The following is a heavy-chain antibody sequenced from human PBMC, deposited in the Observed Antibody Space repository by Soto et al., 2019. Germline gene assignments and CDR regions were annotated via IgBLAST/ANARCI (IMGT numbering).Heavy chain of an antibody. D-gene: IGHD3-3*01. Sequence: QLHLVQSGAVVKKPGASVTVSCSASGYPVTAYYMHWVRQAPGRGLEWMGGINPATGAAKYTQTFPGRVPMPRATSQSTGFMELGGLTSEDTAAFYWARGGGVGVAGSAAFDMWGQGTLVTVSS. CDR1: GYPVTAYY. CDR3: ARGGGVGVAGSAAFDM. CDR2: INPATGAA. J-gene: IGHJ3*02. V-gene: IGHV1-2*02.